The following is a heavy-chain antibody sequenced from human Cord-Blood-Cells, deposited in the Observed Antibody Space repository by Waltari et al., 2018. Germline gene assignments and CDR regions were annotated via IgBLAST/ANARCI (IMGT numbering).Heavy chain of an antibody. CDR3: ARAFIANWYYFDY. V-gene: IGHV4-4*07. Sequence: QVQLQESGPGLVKPSETLSLTCTVSGGTTSSYDWSWNRQPAGKGLAGIGRIYTSWSTNYTPSLKSRVTMSVDTSKNQFSLKLSSVTAADTAVYYCARAFIANWYYFDYWGQGTLVTVSS. CDR1: GGTTSSYD. D-gene: IGHD7-27*01. J-gene: IGHJ4*02. CDR2: IYTSWST.